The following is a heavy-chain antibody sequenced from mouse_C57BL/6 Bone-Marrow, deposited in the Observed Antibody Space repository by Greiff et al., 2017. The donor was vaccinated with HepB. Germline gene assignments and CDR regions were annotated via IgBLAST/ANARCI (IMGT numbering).Heavy chain of an antibody. V-gene: IGHV1-61*01. CDR3: ARSPSCYGSSFDLDY. Sequence: QVQLKQPGAELVRPGSSVKLSCKASGYTFTSYWMDWVKQRPGQGLEWIGNIYPSDSETHYNQKFKDKATLTVDTSSSTAYMQLSSLTSEDSAVYYCARSPSCYGSSFDLDYWGQGTTLTVAS. CDR1: GYTFTSYW. J-gene: IGHJ2*01. CDR2: IYPSDSET. D-gene: IGHD1-1*01.